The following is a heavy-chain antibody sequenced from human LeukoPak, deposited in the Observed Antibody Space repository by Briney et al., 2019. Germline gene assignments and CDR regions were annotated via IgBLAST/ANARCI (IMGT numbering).Heavy chain of an antibody. D-gene: IGHD3-10*01. CDR3: ARDFGDPINPTRISYFDY. CDR2: ISSSSSYI. V-gene: IGHV3-21*01. J-gene: IGHJ4*02. CDR1: GFTFSSYS. Sequence: GGSLRLSCAASGFTFSSYSMNWVRQAPGKGLEWVSSISSSSSYIYYADLVKGRFTISRDNAKNSLYLQMNSLRAEDTAVYYCARDFGDPINPTRISYFDYWGQGTLVTVSS.